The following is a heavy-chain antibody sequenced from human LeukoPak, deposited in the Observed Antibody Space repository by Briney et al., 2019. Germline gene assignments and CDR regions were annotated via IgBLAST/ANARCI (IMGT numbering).Heavy chain of an antibody. CDR2: IYTSGST. D-gene: IGHD3-10*01. CDR1: GGSISTYY. J-gene: IGHJ4*02. CDR3: ARDPDPYGSGNIDF. Sequence: PSETLSLTCTVSGGSISTYYWSWIRQPAGKGLEWIGRIYTSGSTNYNPSLKSRVTMSVDTSKNQFSLRLSSVTAADTAVYYCARDPDPYGSGNIDFWGQGTLVTVSS. V-gene: IGHV4-4*07.